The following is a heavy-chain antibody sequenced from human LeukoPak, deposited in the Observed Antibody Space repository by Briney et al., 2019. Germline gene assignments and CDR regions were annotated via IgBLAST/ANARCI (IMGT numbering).Heavy chain of an antibody. V-gene: IGHV4-59*08. Sequence: PSETLSLTCTVSGGSLTTHYWAWIRQLPGKGLEWIGFVSKTGNTNYNPSLKSRATISVDTSKNTFSLKLSSVTAADTAVYFCARRGAPSKFYYFDSWGQGTLVTVSS. CDR2: VSKTGNT. CDR3: ARRGAPSKFYYFDS. D-gene: IGHD1-26*01. CDR1: GGSLTTHY. J-gene: IGHJ4*02.